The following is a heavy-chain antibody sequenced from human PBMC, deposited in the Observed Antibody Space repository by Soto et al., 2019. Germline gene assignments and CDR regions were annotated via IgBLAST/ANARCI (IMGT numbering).Heavy chain of an antibody. CDR1: GFTFSSYP. CDR2: ISYDGSNK. J-gene: IGHJ2*01. D-gene: IGHD4-17*01. V-gene: IGHV3-30-3*01. CDR3: TSAYGDYWYFDL. Sequence: QVQLVESGGGVVQPGRSLRLSCAASGFTFSSYPMHWVRQAPGKGLEWVAVISYDGSNKYYADSVKGRFTISRDNSKNTLYLQMPSLRADDTAVYYCTSAYGDYWYFDLWGRGPLVTVSS.